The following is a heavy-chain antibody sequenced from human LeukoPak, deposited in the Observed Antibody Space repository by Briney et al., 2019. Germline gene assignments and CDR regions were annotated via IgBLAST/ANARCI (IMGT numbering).Heavy chain of an antibody. D-gene: IGHD3-22*01. CDR3: ARDSIYYYDSSGYRYYFDY. CDR2: ITRSSTTI. V-gene: IGHV3-48*01. CDR1: GFNFSIYS. J-gene: IGHJ4*02. Sequence: AGGSLRLSCAASGFNFSIYSMNWVRQAPGKGLEWVSYITRSSTTIYYADSVKGRFTISRDNAKNSLYLQMNSLRAEDTAVYYCARDSIYYYDSSGYRYYFDYWGQGTLVTVSS.